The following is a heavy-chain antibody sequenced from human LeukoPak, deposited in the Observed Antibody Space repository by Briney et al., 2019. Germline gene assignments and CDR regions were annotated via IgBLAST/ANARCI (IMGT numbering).Heavy chain of an antibody. Sequence: ASVKVSCKASGYTFTDYYFHWVRQAPGQGLEWMGWINPNSGGTNYAQQFQDRVTMTRDTSISVAYMDLSRLRSDDTAIYYCAREADFCTGVNCYSSFPFDTWGQGTLVTVSS. V-gene: IGHV1-2*02. CDR3: AREADFCTGVNCYSSFPFDT. D-gene: IGHD2-15*01. CDR2: INPNSGGT. J-gene: IGHJ3*02. CDR1: GYTFTDYY.